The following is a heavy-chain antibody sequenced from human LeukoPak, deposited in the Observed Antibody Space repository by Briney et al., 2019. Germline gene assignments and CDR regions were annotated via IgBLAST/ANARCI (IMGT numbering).Heavy chain of an antibody. CDR3: ARVRVTELPFDY. Sequence: SETLSLTCTVSGGSISSGGYYWSWIRQHPGKGLEWIGYIYYSGSTYYNPSLKSRVTISVDTSKNQFSLKLSSVTAADTAVYYCARVRVTELPFDYWGQGTLVTVSS. J-gene: IGHJ4*02. CDR1: GGSISSGGYY. V-gene: IGHV4-31*03. CDR2: IYYSGST. D-gene: IGHD3-10*01.